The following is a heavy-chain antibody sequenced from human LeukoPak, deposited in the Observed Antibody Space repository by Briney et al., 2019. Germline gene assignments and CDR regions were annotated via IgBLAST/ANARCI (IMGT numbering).Heavy chain of an antibody. CDR3: ARDPGAVFRDDAFDI. D-gene: IGHD4/OR15-4a*01. CDR1: GYTFTSYY. CDR2: INPSGGST. V-gene: IGHV1-46*01. J-gene: IGHJ3*02. Sequence: ASVKVSCKASGYTFTSYYMHWVRQAPGQGLEWMGIINPSGGSTSYAQKFQGRVTMTRDTSTSTVYMELSRLRSEDTAVYYCARDPGAVFRDDAFDIWGQGTMVTVSS.